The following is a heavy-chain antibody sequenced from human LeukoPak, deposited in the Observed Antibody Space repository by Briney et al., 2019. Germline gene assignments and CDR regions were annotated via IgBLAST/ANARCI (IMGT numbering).Heavy chain of an antibody. J-gene: IGHJ3*02. Sequence: GGSLRLSCAASGFTFSSYSMNWVRQAPGKGLEWVSYISSSSSTIYYADSVKGRFTISRDNAKNSLYLQMNSLRAEDTAVYYCARVPLRHYYDSSGPGDAFDIWGQGTMVTVSS. CDR3: ARVPLRHYYDSSGPGDAFDI. CDR2: ISSSSSTI. D-gene: IGHD3-22*01. V-gene: IGHV3-48*04. CDR1: GFTFSSYS.